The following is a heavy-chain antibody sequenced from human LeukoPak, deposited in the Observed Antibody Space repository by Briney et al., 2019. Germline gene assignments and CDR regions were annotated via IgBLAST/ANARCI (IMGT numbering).Heavy chain of an antibody. CDR2: ISSSNALI. CDR1: GFTFSDYY. V-gene: IGHV3-11*05. CDR3: AKDKSSNYYYNMDV. Sequence: GGSLRLSCEASGFTFSDYYMSWIRQAPGKGLEWVSHISSSNALIQYADSVKGRFTISRDNAKNSLYLQMNSLRAEDTAFYYCAKDKSSNYYYNMDVWGQGTTVTVSS. D-gene: IGHD6-13*01. J-gene: IGHJ6*02.